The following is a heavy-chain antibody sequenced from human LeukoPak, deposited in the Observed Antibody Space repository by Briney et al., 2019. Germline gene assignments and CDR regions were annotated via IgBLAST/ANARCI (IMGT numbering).Heavy chain of an antibody. CDR1: GGSFSGYY. CDR2: INHSGST. D-gene: IGHD3-9*01. Sequence: SETLSLTCAVYGGSFSGYYWSWIRQPPGKGLEWIGEINHSGSTNYNPSLKSRVTISVDTSKNQFSLKLSSVTAADTAVYYCARRGIRYFDWLLGFNWFDPWGQGTLVTVSS. J-gene: IGHJ5*02. CDR3: ARRGIRYFDWLLGFNWFDP. V-gene: IGHV4-34*01.